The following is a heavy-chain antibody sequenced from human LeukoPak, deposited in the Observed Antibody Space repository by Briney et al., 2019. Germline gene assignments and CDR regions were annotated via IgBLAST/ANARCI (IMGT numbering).Heavy chain of an antibody. V-gene: IGHV3-21*01. CDR1: GFTFSSYS. CDR2: ISSSSSYI. D-gene: IGHD6-13*01. Sequence: GGSLRLSCAASGFTFSSYSMNWVRQAPEKGLEWVSSISSSSSYIYYADSVKGRFTISRDNAKNSLYLQMNSLRAEDTAVYYCARSSWDAFDIWGQGTMVTVSS. J-gene: IGHJ3*02. CDR3: ARSSWDAFDI.